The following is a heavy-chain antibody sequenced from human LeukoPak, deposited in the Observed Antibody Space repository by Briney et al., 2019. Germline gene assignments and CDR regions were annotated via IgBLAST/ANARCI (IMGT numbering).Heavy chain of an antibody. V-gene: IGHV3-21*04. CDR3: GRVWNGYFDH. D-gene: IGHD1-1*01. Sequence: GGSLRLSCAASGFAFSGYSMTWVRQAPGKGLEWVSSISSSSSYIYSADPVTGRFTISRDNAKNSLELQMSSLRAEGTAVYCWGRVWNGYFDHWGQGALVTVSS. CDR1: GFAFSGYS. CDR2: ISSSSSYI. J-gene: IGHJ4*02.